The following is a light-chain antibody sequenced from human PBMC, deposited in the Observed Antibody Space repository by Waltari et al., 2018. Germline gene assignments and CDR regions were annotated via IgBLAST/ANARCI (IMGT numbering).Light chain of an antibody. V-gene: IGKV1-9*01. CDR3: QQLNSYPPAYT. Sequence: IQLTQSPSYLSASVGDRVTITCRASQGISSYLAWYQQKPGKAPKLLIYAASTLQSGVPSRFSGSGSGTDFTLTISSLQPEDFATYYCQQLNSYPPAYTFGQGTKLEI. CDR1: QGISSY. CDR2: AAS. J-gene: IGKJ2*01.